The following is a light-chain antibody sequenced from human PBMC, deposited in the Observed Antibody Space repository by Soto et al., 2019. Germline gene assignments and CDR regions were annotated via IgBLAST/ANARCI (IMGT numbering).Light chain of an antibody. CDR2: EGI. J-gene: IGLJ1*01. CDR3: CSYVGATTYV. V-gene: IGLV2-23*01. CDR1: SSDIGYYNL. Sequence: QSVLTQPASVSGSPGQSITISCTGTSSDIGYYNLVSWYQHHPGKAPKVIIYEGIKRPSGVSNRFSGSNSGSTASLTISGLQAEDEADYYCCSYVGATTYVFGTGTKVTVL.